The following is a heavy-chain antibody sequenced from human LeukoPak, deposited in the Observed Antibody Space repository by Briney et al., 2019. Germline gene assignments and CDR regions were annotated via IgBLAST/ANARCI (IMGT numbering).Heavy chain of an antibody. V-gene: IGHV3-9*01. CDR3: AKDSGSSSWYEFDY. J-gene: IGHJ4*02. CDR2: ISWNSGSI. Sequence: GGSLRLSCAASGFTFDDYAMHWVRQAPGKGLEWVSGISWNSGSIGYADSVKGRFTISRDNAKNSLYLQMNSLRAGDTALYYCAKDSGSSSWYEFDYWGQGTLVTVSS. D-gene: IGHD6-13*01. CDR1: GFTFDDYA.